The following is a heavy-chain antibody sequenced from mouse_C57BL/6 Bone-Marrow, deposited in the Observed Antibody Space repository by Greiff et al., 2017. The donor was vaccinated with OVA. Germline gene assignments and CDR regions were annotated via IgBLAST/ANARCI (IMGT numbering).Heavy chain of an antibody. J-gene: IGHJ3*01. CDR2: ISSGSSTI. CDR3: ARPYDAWFAY. D-gene: IGHD2-3*01. CDR1: GFTFSDYG. Sequence: DVKLVESGGGLVKPGGSLKLSCAASGFTFSDYGMHWVRQAPEKGLEWVAYISSGSSTIYYADTVKGRFTISRDNAKNTLFLQMTRLRSEDTDMYYCARPYDAWFAYWGQGTLVTVSA. V-gene: IGHV5-17*01.